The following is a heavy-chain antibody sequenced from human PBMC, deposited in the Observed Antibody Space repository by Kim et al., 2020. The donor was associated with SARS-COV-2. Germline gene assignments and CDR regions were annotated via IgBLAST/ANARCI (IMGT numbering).Heavy chain of an antibody. CDR3: ARDLRFWSGYYPSSWYFDL. D-gene: IGHD3-3*01. CDR1: GGSISSYY. J-gene: IGHJ2*01. V-gene: IGHV4-59*01. CDR2: IYYSGST. Sequence: SETLSLTCTVSGGSISSYYWSWIRQPPGKGLEWIGYIYYSGSTNYNPSLKSRVTISVDTSKNQFSLKLSSVTAADTAVYYCARDLRFWSGYYPSSWYFDLWGRCTLVTVSS.